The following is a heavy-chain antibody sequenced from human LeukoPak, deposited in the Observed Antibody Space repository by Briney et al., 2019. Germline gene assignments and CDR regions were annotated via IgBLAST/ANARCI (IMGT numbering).Heavy chain of an antibody. J-gene: IGHJ3*02. CDR3: ARSRCSSISCASRGAFDI. CDR1: GGSISSYY. CDR2: IYTSGST. V-gene: IGHV4-4*07. D-gene: IGHD2-2*01. Sequence: SETLSLTCTVSGGSISSYYWSWIRQPAGKGLEWIGRIYTSGSTNYNPSLNSRVTMSIDTSKNQFSRKLSSVTAADTAVYYCARSRCSSISCASRGAFDIWGQGTMVTVSS.